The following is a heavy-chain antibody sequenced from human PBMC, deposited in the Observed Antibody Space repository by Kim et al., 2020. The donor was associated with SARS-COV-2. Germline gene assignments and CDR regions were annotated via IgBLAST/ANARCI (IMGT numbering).Heavy chain of an antibody. CDR3: VRDTSGSNYYYGVDV. D-gene: IGHD1-26*01. CDR2: IGADGDT. J-gene: IGHJ6*02. CDR1: GFTFSSHD. Sequence: GGSLRLSCAASGFTFSSHDMHWVRQATGKGLEWVSGIGADGDTYYLGSVRGRFTISRENAKNSLYLQMNSLTVGDTAVSYCVRDTSGSNYYYGVDVWGQG. V-gene: IGHV3-13*01.